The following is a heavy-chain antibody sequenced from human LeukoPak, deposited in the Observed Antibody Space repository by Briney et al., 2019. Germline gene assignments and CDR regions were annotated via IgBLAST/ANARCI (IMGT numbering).Heavy chain of an antibody. V-gene: IGHV3-7*01. CDR1: GFTFSSYW. CDR3: ARGGSDYVDYWYFDL. D-gene: IGHD4-17*01. J-gene: IGHJ2*01. CDR2: IKQDGSEK. Sequence: GGSLRLSCAASGFTFSSYWMSWVRQAPGKGLEWVANIKQDGSEKYYVDSVKGRFTISRDNAKNSLYLQMNSLRAEDTAVYYCARGGSDYVDYWYFDLWGRGTLVTVSS.